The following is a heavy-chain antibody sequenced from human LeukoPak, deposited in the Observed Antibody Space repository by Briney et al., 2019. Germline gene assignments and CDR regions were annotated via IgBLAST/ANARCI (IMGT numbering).Heavy chain of an antibody. Sequence: GGSLRLSCAASGFTFSSYGIHWVRQAPGKGLEWLAVISYDGGNKYYADSVKGRFTISRDNSKNTLYLQMNSLRAEDTAVYYCAFNYYTSGSYYNHYFYYGMDVWGKGTTVTVSS. D-gene: IGHD3-10*01. CDR1: GFTFSSYG. CDR2: ISYDGGNK. CDR3: AFNYYTSGSYYNHYFYYGMDV. J-gene: IGHJ6*04. V-gene: IGHV3-30*03.